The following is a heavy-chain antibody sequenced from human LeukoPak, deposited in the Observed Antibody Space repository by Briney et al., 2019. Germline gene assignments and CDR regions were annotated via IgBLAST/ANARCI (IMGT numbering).Heavy chain of an antibody. D-gene: IGHD6-6*01. CDR2: IWYDGSNK. J-gene: IGHJ4*02. CDR1: GFTFSSYG. CDR3: TKDHQEYSISSWTDY. V-gene: IGHV3-33*06. Sequence: GGSLRLSCAASGFTFSSYGMHWDRQAPGKGLEWVAVIWYDGSNKYYADSVKGRFTISRDNSKNTLYLQMHSLRAEDTAVYYWTKDHQEYSISSWTDYWGQGTLVTVSS.